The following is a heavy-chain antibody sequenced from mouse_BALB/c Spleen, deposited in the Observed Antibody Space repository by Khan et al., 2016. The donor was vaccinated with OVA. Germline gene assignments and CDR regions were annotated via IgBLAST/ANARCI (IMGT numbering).Heavy chain of an antibody. Sequence: QVQLKESGPGLVAPSQSLSITCTVSGFSLSRYNIHWVRQPPGKGLEWLGMIRGGGDTDYNSTLFSRLSTSKDNSKSKGFLQVSSLQTDDSAMYYCARAYYKYDGYYALDYWGQGTSVTVSS. CDR2: IRGGGDT. CDR3: ARAYYKYDGYYALDY. CDR1: GFSLSRYN. D-gene: IGHD2-14*01. V-gene: IGHV2-6-4*01. J-gene: IGHJ4*01.